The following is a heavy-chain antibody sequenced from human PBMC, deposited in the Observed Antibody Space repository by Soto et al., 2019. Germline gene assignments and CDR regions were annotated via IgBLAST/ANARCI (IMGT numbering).Heavy chain of an antibody. D-gene: IGHD2-2*01. CDR3: ARGPPDIVLVPAAATFDY. J-gene: IGHJ4*02. Sequence: QVQLVQSGAEVKKPGSSVKVSCKASGGTFSSYAISWVRQAPGQGLEWMGGIIPIFGTANYAQKFQGRVTITADESTSTAYMELSSLRSEDTAVYYCARGPPDIVLVPAAATFDYWGQGTLVTVSS. V-gene: IGHV1-69*12. CDR2: IIPIFGTA. CDR1: GGTFSSYA.